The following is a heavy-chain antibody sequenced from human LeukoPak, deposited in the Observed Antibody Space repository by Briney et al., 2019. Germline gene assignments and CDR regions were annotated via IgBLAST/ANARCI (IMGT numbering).Heavy chain of an antibody. J-gene: IGHJ4*02. CDR1: GDRVSSGRAA. D-gene: IGHD5-18*01. Sequence: NLSQTLSLTCAISGDRVSSGRAAWNWITKSPSRGLEWLGRTYYRPKWYNDYAVSVKSRITINPDTSKNQFSLQLNSVTPEDTALYYCARDNSYGYFYFDFWGQGTLVTVSS. CDR3: ARDNSYGYFYFDF. CDR2: TYYRPKWYN. V-gene: IGHV6-1*01.